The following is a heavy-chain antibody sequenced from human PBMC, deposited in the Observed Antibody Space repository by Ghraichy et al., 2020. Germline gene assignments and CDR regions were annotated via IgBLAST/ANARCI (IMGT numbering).Heavy chain of an antibody. V-gene: IGHV4-38-2*02. CDR2: IYHSGST. CDR1: GYSISSGYY. CDR3: ARDEAFWGITMVLNRGWFDP. Sequence: SETLSLTCAVSGYSISSGYYWGWIRQPPGKGLEWIGSIYHSGSTYYNPSLKSRVTISVDTSKNQFSLKLSSVTAADTAVYYCARDEAFWGITMVLNRGWFDPWGQGTLVTVSS. D-gene: IGHD3-10*01. J-gene: IGHJ5*02.